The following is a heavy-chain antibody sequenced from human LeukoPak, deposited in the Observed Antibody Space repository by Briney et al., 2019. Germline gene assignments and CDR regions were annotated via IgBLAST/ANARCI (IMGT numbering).Heavy chain of an antibody. CDR3: AKDRGYSSGWYLIDAFDI. CDR1: GFAFSSYA. D-gene: IGHD6-19*01. V-gene: IGHV3-30-3*01. Sequence: GGSLRLSCAASGFAFSSYAMHWVRQAPGKGLEWVAVISYDGSNKYYADSVKGRFTISRDNSKNTLYLQMNSLRAEDTAVYYCAKDRGYSSGWYLIDAFDIWGQGTMVTVSS. CDR2: ISYDGSNK. J-gene: IGHJ3*02.